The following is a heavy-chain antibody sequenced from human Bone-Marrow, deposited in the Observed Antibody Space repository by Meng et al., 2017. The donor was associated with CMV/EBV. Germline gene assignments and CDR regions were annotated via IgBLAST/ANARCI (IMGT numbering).Heavy chain of an antibody. J-gene: IGHJ6*02. V-gene: IGHV3-30*04. D-gene: IGHD3-9*01. CDR2: ISYDGSNK. CDR1: GFTFSSYA. Sequence: GESLKISCAASGFTFSSYAMHWVRQAPGKGLEWVAVISYDGSNKYYADSVKGRFTISRDNSKNTLYLQMNSLRAEDTAVYYCASLREGLLRYFDWSRYYYYGMDVWGQGTTVTFSS. CDR3: ASLREGLLRYFDWSRYYYYGMDV.